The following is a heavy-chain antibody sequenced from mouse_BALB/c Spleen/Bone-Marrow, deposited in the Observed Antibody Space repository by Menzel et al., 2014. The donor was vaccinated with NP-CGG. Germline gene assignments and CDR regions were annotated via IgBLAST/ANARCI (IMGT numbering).Heavy chain of an antibody. D-gene: IGHD2-12*01. CDR2: IRNKANGYTT. CDR1: GFTFTDYY. CDR3: ARNYDGAMDY. J-gene: IGHJ4*01. V-gene: IGHV7-3*02. Sequence: EVKVVESGGGLVRPGGSLRLSCATSGFTFTDYYMSWVRQPPGKALEWLGFIRNKANGYTTEYSASVKGRFTISRDNSQSILYLQMNTLRAEDSATYYCARNYDGAMDYWGQGTSVTVSS.